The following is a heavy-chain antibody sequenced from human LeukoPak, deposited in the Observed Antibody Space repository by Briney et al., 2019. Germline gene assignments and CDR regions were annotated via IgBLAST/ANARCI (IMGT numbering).Heavy chain of an antibody. Sequence: KSGGSLRLSCAASGFTFSDYFMTWIRQAPGKGLEWVSYISSSGRTINYADSVKGRFTISRDTAKNSLHLQMNSLRAEDTAVYYCARVASRSSWYPSYYFDYWGQGTLVTVSS. D-gene: IGHD6-13*01. V-gene: IGHV3-11*04. CDR3: ARVASRSSWYPSYYFDY. CDR2: ISSSGRTI. J-gene: IGHJ4*02. CDR1: GFTFSDYF.